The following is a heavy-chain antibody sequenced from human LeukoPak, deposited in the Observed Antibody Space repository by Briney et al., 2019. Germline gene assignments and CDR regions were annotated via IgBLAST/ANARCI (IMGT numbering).Heavy chain of an antibody. V-gene: IGHV4-34*01. Sequence: SETLSLTCAVYGGSFSGYYWSWIRQPPGKGLEWIGEINHSGSTNYNPSLKSRVTISVDTSKNQFSLKLSSVTAADTAVYYCARAEVALGYCSSTSCSPPLYYYYYMDVWGKGTTVTVSS. D-gene: IGHD2-2*01. CDR1: GGSFSGYY. CDR2: INHSGST. CDR3: ARAEVALGYCSSTSCSPPLYYYYYMDV. J-gene: IGHJ6*03.